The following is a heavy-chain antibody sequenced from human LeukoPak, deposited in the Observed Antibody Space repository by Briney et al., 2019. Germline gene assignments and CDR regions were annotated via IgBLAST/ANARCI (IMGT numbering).Heavy chain of an antibody. CDR3: ARVDVTIYPDNRNPDYYYYGMDV. Sequence: PSETLSLTCAVYGGSFSGYYWSWIRQPPGKGLEWIGEINHSGSTNYNPSLKSRVTTSVDTSKNQFSLKLSSVTAADTAVYYCARVDVTIYPDNRNPDYYYYGMDVWGQGTTVTVSS. D-gene: IGHD1-14*01. J-gene: IGHJ6*02. V-gene: IGHV4-34*01. CDR1: GGSFSGYY. CDR2: INHSGST.